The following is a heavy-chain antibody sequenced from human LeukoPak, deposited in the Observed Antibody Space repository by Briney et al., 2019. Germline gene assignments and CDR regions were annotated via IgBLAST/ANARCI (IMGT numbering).Heavy chain of an antibody. CDR1: GFTFSGSD. V-gene: IGHV3-33*03. CDR3: ATGPLDDYGMGD. J-gene: IGHJ6*02. Sequence: GGSLRLSCAASGFTFSGSDMHWVRQAPGKGLKWVAVIWYDGSIESYADSVKGRFTVSRDNSKTTLYLQMNSLRAEDTAVYYCATGPLDDYGMGDWGQGTTVTVSS. CDR2: IWYDGSIE.